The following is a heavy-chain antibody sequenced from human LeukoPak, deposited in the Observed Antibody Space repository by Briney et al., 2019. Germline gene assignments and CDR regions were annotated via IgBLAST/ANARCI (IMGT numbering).Heavy chain of an antibody. CDR3: TRHGVLSELPDQPFDY. CDR1: GFTFSSYN. CDR2: ISSSSSYI. Sequence: GGSLRLSCAASGFTFSSYNMNWVRQAPGKGLEWVSSISSSSSYIYYADSVGGRFTISRDNAKNSLYLQMNSLKTEDTAVYYCTRHGVLSELPDQPFDYWGQGTLVTVSS. V-gene: IGHV3-21*04. D-gene: IGHD1-7*01. J-gene: IGHJ4*02.